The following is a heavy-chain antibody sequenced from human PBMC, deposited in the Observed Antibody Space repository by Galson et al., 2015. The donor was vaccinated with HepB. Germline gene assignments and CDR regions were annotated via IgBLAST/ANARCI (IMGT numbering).Heavy chain of an antibody. CDR1: GFTLDDYA. D-gene: IGHD2-2*01. CDR3: AKDFFGVPAAPKGAFDI. V-gene: IGHV3-9*01. Sequence: SLRLSCAASGFTLDDYAMHWVRQAPGKGLEWVSGISWNSGSIGYADSVKGRFTISRDNAKNSLYLQMNSLRAEDTALYYCAKDFFGVPAAPKGAFDIWGQGTMVTVSS. J-gene: IGHJ3*02. CDR2: ISWNSGSI.